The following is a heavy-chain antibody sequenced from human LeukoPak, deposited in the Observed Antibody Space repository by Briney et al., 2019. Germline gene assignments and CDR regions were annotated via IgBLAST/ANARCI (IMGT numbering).Heavy chain of an antibody. V-gene: IGHV5-51*01. CDR2: IYAGDSNT. J-gene: IGHJ5*02. Sequence: GESLKISCKGSGYSFTNYWIGWVRQMPGKGLELMGIIYAGDSNTRYSPSFQGQVTISVDKSISTAYLQWSSLKASDTAIYYCARQDTAMGYTWFDPWGQGTLVTVSS. D-gene: IGHD5-18*01. CDR1: GYSFTNYW. CDR3: ARQDTAMGYTWFDP.